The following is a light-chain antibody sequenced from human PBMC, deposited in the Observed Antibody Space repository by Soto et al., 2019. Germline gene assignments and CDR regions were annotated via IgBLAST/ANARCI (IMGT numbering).Light chain of an antibody. J-gene: IGLJ2*01. CDR2: DVN. CDR3: CSKAGTSTAV. Sequence: QSALTQPRSVSGSPGQSVTISCTGTSSDVGGYNYVSWYQQHPGKAPKLMIYDVNKWPSGVPDRFSGSKSGNTASLSISGLQAEDEADYYCCSKAGTSTAVFGGGTKVTVL. V-gene: IGLV2-11*01. CDR1: SSDVGGYNY.